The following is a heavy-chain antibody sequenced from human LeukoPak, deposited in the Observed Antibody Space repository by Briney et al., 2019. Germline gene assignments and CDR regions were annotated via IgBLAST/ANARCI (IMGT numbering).Heavy chain of an antibody. Sequence: GGSLRLSCAASGFTFDDYGMSCVRQAPGKGLEWVSGINWNGGSTGYADSVKGRSTISRDNAKNSLYLQMNSLRAEDTALYYCARDYYGSGTYTNNFDYWGQGTLVTVSS. CDR1: GFTFDDYG. J-gene: IGHJ4*02. V-gene: IGHV3-20*04. CDR2: INWNGGST. D-gene: IGHD3-10*01. CDR3: ARDYYGSGTYTNNFDY.